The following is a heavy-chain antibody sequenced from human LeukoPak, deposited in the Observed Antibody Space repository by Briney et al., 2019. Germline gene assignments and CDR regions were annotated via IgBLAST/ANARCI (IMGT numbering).Heavy chain of an antibody. J-gene: IGHJ6*03. CDR2: ISSSSSYI. Sequence: GGSLRLSCAASAFTFSSYSMNWVRQAPGKGLEWVSSISSSSSYIYYADSVKGRFTISRDNAKNSLYLQMNSLRAEDTAVYYCARGGYYYGSGSYYKGRMYYYYMDVWGKGTTVTVSS. D-gene: IGHD3-10*01. CDR3: ARGGYYYGSGSYYKGRMYYYYMDV. V-gene: IGHV3-21*01. CDR1: AFTFSSYS.